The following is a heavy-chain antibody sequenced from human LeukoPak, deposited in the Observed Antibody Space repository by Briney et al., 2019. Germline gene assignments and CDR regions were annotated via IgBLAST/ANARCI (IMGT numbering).Heavy chain of an antibody. Sequence: PGGSLRLSCAASGFTFSSYAMSWVRQAPGKGLEWVSAISGSGGSTYYADSVKGRFTISRDNSKNTLYLQMNSLRAEDTAVYYCARALTGTNAFDIWGQGTMVTVSS. CDR1: GFTFSSYA. CDR2: ISGSGGST. CDR3: ARALTGTNAFDI. J-gene: IGHJ3*02. V-gene: IGHV3-23*01. D-gene: IGHD1-20*01.